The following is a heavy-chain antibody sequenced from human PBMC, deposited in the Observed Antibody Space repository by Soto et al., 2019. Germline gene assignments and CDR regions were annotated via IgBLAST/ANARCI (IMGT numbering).Heavy chain of an antibody. CDR2: IYYSGST. D-gene: IGHD6-19*01. Sequence: QVQLQESGPGLVKPSETLSLTCTVSGGSVSSGSYYWSWIRQPPGKGLEWIGYIYYSGSTNYNPSRKRRVTISVDTSKIQFSLKLSSVTAADTAVYYCARGIEGWYQGRYYYGMDVWGQGTTVTGSS. V-gene: IGHV4-61*01. J-gene: IGHJ6*02. CDR1: GGSVSSGSYY. CDR3: ARGIEGWYQGRYYYGMDV.